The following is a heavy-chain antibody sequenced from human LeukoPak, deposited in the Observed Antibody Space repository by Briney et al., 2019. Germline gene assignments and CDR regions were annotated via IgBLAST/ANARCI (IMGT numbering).Heavy chain of an antibody. Sequence: GGSLRLSCAASGFTFSSYAMHWVRQAPGKGLEWVAVISYGGSNKYYADSVKGRFTISRDNSKNTLYLQMNSLRAEDTAVYYCARDTANYYDSSGYDYWGQGTLVTVSS. D-gene: IGHD3-22*01. CDR1: GFTFSSYA. CDR2: ISYGGSNK. J-gene: IGHJ4*02. CDR3: ARDTANYYDSSGYDY. V-gene: IGHV3-30*04.